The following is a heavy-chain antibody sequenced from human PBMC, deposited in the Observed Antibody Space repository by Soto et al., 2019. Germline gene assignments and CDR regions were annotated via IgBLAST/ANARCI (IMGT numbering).Heavy chain of an antibody. CDR2: ISGSGGST. Sequence: GGSLRLSCAASGFTFSSYAMSWVRQAPGKGLEWVSAISGSGGSTYYADSVKGRFTISRDNSKNTLYLQMNSRRAEDTAVYYRAKDDEDGIYSYFDYWGQGTLVTVSS. V-gene: IGHV3-23*01. CDR3: AKDDEDGIYSYFDY. CDR1: GFTFSSYA. D-gene: IGHD1-26*01. J-gene: IGHJ4*02.